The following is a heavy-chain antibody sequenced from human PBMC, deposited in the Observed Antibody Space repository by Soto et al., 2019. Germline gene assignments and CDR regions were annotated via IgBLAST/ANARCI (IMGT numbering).Heavy chain of an antibody. D-gene: IGHD1-7*01. J-gene: IGHJ6*02. Sequence: ASVKVSCKASGGTLSSYAISWVRQAPGQGLEWMGGIIPIFGTANYAQKFQGRVTITADESTSTAYMELSSLRSEDTAVYYCARRGITGTTGHYYYGMDVWGQGTTVTVSS. CDR2: IIPIFGTA. V-gene: IGHV1-69*13. CDR3: ARRGITGTTGHYYYGMDV. CDR1: GGTLSSYA.